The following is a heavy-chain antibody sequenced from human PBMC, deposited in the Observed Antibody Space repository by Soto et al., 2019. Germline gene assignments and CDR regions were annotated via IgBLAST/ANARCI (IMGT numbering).Heavy chain of an antibody. CDR1: RFTFSSYS. CDR2: ISSSSSYI. Sequence: PGGSLRLSCAASRFTFSSYSMNWVRQAPGKGLEWVSSISSSSSYIYYADSVKGRFTVSRDNAKKSLYLQMNSLRAEDTAIYYCARDRSSGWSDAFDIWGQGTLVTVS. D-gene: IGHD6-19*01. V-gene: IGHV3-21*01. CDR3: ARDRSSGWSDAFDI. J-gene: IGHJ3*02.